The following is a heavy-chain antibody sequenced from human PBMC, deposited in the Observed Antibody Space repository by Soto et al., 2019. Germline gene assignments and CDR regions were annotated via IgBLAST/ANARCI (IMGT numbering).Heavy chain of an antibody. CDR2: IDAAGGT. CDR3: AREIDGAYCGGDCPGGMDV. D-gene: IGHD2-21*02. J-gene: IGHJ6*02. Sequence: EVQLVESGGGLVQPGGSLRLSCAASGFSFSTHDMHWVRRAAGKGLEWVSAIDAAGGTYYLDSVKGRFTISRENAKNSFYLQMNSLSAGDTAVYYCAREIDGAYCGGDCPGGMDVWGQGTTVTVSS. CDR1: GFSFSTHD. V-gene: IGHV3-13*01.